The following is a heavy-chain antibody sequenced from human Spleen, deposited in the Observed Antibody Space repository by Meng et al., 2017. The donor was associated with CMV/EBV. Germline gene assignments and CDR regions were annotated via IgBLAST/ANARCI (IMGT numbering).Heavy chain of an antibody. D-gene: IGHD1-14*01. CDR1: GFTFSSYE. CDR2: ISSSGSTI. J-gene: IGHJ6*02. CDR3: ARDRGYKIGYYYYYYGMDV. Sequence: LSLTCAASGFTFSSYEMNWVRQAPGKGLEWVSYISSSGSTIYYADSVKGRFTISRDNAKNSLYLQMNSLRAEDTAVYYCARDRGYKIGYYYYYYGMDVWGQGTTVTVSS. V-gene: IGHV3-48*03.